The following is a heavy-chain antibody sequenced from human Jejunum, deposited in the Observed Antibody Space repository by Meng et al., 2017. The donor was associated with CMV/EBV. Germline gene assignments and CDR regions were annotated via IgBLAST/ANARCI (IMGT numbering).Heavy chain of an antibody. CDR3: ARAGRGSGRYFDGPIDY. CDR2: LPDSGGS. V-gene: IGHV4-39*07. Sequence: GTGRVTRSDRLSLTWIDSGGSSRSGSSYWGWIGEPPGKVLEWFGSLPDSGGSSYTPSLKSRVTLSVDTSKNQFSLKLSSVTATATAVYYCARAGRGSGRYFDGPIDYCGQSTLVTVSS. CDR1: GGSSRSGSSY. J-gene: IGHJ4*02. D-gene: IGHD1-26*01.